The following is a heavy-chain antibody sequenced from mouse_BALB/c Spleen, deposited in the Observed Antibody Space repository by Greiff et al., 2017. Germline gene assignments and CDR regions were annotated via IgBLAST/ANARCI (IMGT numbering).Heavy chain of an antibody. J-gene: IGHJ1*01. D-gene: IGHD2-4*01. Sequence: EVQLVESGPGLVKPSQSLSLTCTVTGYSITSDYAWNWIRQFPGNKLEWMGYISYSGSTSYNPSLKSRISITRDTSKNQFFLQLNSVTTEDTATYYCAIYDHDGYFDVWGAGTTVTVSS. V-gene: IGHV3-2*02. CDR2: ISYSGST. CDR3: AIYDHDGYFDV. CDR1: GYSITSDYA.